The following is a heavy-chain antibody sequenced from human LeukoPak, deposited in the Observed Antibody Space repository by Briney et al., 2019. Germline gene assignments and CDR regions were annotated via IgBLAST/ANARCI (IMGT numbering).Heavy chain of an antibody. CDR2: FYSGGAT. J-gene: IGHJ4*02. D-gene: IGHD6-13*01. Sequence: PSETLSLTCTVSGGXISSSGFYWGWVRQAPGKGLEWVSVFYSGGATYYADSVKGRFTISRDNSKNTLYLQMNSLRAEDTAVYYCTSSSHSSIRFDYWGQGTLVTVSS. V-gene: IGHV3-53*01. CDR3: TSSSHSSIRFDY. CDR1: GGXISSSGFY.